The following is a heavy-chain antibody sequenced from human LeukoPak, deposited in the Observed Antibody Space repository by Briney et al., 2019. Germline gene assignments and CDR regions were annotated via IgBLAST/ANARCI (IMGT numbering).Heavy chain of an antibody. Sequence: GGSLRLSCAASGFTFSNYDMHWVRQAPGKGLEWVTFILYDGSNEYYADSVKDRFTISRDNAKNSLYLQMNSLRAEDTAVYYCARDYYYDSSGYIPAGDAIAFWGQGTMVTVSS. CDR1: GFTFSNYD. CDR3: ARDYYYDSSGYIPAGDAIAF. J-gene: IGHJ3*01. V-gene: IGHV3-30*02. D-gene: IGHD3-22*01. CDR2: ILYDGSNE.